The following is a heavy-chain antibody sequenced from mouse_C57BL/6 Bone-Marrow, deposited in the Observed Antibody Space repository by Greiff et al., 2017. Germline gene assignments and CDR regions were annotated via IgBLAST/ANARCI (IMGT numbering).Heavy chain of an antibody. J-gene: IGHJ3*01. V-gene: IGHV1-84*01. CDR3: ARSAGDYEFAWFDY. CDR1: GYTFTDYY. CDR2: IYPGSGNT. Sequence: VQLQQSGPELVKPGASVKISCKASGYTFTDYYINWVKQRPGQGIEWIGWIYPGSGNTKYNEKFKGKATLTVDKSSSPAYMQLSSLTSAGAAVYCCARSAGDYEFAWFDYWGQGTLVTVSA. D-gene: IGHD2-13*01.